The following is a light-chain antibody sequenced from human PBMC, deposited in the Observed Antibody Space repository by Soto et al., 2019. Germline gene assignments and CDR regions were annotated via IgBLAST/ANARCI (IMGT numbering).Light chain of an antibody. CDR3: SSYAGSNTPYV. CDR1: SSDVGGYNY. Sequence: QSALTQPPSASGSPGQSVTISCTGTSSDVGGYNYVSWYQQYPGKAPKLLIYEVIKRPSGVPDRFSASRSGNTASLTVSGLQAEDEADYYCSSYAGSNTPYVFGTGTKLTVL. CDR2: EVI. J-gene: IGLJ1*01. V-gene: IGLV2-8*01.